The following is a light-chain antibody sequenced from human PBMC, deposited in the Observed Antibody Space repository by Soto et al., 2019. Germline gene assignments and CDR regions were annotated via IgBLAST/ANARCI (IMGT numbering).Light chain of an antibody. J-gene: IGLJ3*02. CDR3: SSYTSSSTPWV. CDR2: DVS. V-gene: IGLV2-14*01. CDR1: SSDVGGYNY. Sequence: QSALTQPASVSGSPGQSITISCTGTSSDVGGYNYVSWYQQHPGKAPKLMIYDVSNRPSGVSNRFSGSKSGNTASLTISGLQAEDEADYYCSSYTSSSTPWVFGGGTKLT.